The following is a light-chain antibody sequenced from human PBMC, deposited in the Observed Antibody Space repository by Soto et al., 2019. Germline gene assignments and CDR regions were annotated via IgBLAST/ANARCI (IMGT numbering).Light chain of an antibody. J-gene: IGKJ3*01. Sequence: EIVLTQSPDTLSLSPGERATLSCRASQSVSSSYLAWYQQKPGQAPRLLIYGASSRATGIPDRFSGSGSGADFTLTISRLEPEDFAVYYCQQYGSSPFTFGPGTKGDIK. V-gene: IGKV3-20*01. CDR1: QSVSSSY. CDR2: GAS. CDR3: QQYGSSPFT.